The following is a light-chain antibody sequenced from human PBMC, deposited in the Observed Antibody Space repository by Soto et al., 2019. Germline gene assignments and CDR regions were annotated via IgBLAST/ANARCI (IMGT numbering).Light chain of an antibody. J-gene: IGLJ2*01. CDR1: SSDVGGYNY. Sequence: QSALTQPPSASGSPGQSVTISCTGTSSDVGGYNYVSWYQRHPGKAPKLMIYEVSKRPSGVPDRFSGSKSGNTASLTVSGLQAEDEADYYCSSYAGSNNLFGGGTKL. CDR2: EVS. V-gene: IGLV2-8*01. CDR3: SSYAGSNNL.